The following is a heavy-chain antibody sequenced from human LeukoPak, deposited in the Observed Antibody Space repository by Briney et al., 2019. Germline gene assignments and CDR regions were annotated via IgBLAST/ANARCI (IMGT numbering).Heavy chain of an antibody. CDR3: AREKPPGSGYLS. CDR2: INSDGSST. V-gene: IGHV3-74*01. J-gene: IGHJ1*01. CDR1: GFTFNSYW. D-gene: IGHD3-3*01. Sequence: GGSLRLSCAASGFTFNSYWMHWVRQAPGKGLVWVSRINSDGSSTSYADSVKGRFTISRDNAKNTLYLQMNSLRAEDTAVYYCAREKPPGSGYLSWGQGTLVTVSS.